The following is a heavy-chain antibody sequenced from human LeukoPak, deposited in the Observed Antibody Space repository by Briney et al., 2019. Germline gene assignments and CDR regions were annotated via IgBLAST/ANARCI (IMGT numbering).Heavy chain of an antibody. CDR1: GYSFTGYY. J-gene: IGHJ6*04. D-gene: IGHD6-19*01. CDR3: ARDSSGWYGMDV. CDR2: INPNSGGT. Sequence: ASVKVSCKASGYSFTGYYMHWVRQAPGQGLEWMGWINPNSGGTNYAQKFQGRVTMTRDTSISTAYMELSRLRSDDTAVYYCARDSSGWYGMDVWGKGTTVTVSS. V-gene: IGHV1-2*02.